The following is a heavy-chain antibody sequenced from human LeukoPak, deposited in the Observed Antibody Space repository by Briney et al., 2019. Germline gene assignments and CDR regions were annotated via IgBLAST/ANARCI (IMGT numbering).Heavy chain of an antibody. CDR1: GGSMSSYY. J-gene: IGHJ3*02. V-gene: IGHV4-59*01. CDR3: ARGPVGGATYYDGDAFDI. CDR2: IYYSGST. D-gene: IGHD1-26*01. Sequence: SETLSLTCTVSGGSMSSYYWSWLRQSPGKGLEWIGYIYYSGSTNYNPSLKSRVTISVDTSKNRFSLKLSSVTAVDTAVYYCARGPVGGATYYDGDAFDIWGQGTMVTVSS.